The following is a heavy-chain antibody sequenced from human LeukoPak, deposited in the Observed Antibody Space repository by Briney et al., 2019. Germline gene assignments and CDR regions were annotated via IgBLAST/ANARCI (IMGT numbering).Heavy chain of an antibody. J-gene: IGHJ5*02. D-gene: IGHD2-2*03. Sequence: DSVKGRFTISRDNAKNSLYLQMNRLRAEDTAVYYCARDLGYWPSWGQGTLVTVSS. CDR3: ARDLGYWPS. V-gene: IGHV3-7*01.